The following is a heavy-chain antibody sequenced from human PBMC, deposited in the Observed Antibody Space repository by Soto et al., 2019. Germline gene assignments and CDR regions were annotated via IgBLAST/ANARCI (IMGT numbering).Heavy chain of an antibody. CDR2: INGASTDI. CDR3: STNPRMIDD. CDR1: GFRFSVSY. J-gene: IGHJ4*02. V-gene: IGHV3-11*06. Sequence: QVQLVAAGGGLVKPGGSLTLSCTASGFRFSVSYMTWVRQAPGKGLEWLSYINGASTDINDAASVRGRFTIVRDNSKNALFLQMDSLRAEDTAFYYCSTNPRMIDDWGQGTLVTVSS.